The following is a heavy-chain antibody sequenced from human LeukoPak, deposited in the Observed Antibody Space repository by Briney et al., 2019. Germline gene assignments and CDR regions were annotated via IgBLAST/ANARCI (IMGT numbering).Heavy chain of an antibody. V-gene: IGHV4-59*01. D-gene: IGHD3-22*01. CDR1: GGSISSYY. J-gene: IGHJ3*02. Sequence: PSETLSLTCTVSGGSISSYYWSWLRQPPGKGLEWIGYIYYSGSTNYNPSLKSRVTISVDTSKNQFSLKLSSVTAADTAVYYCARDEVLRDWDYYDSSGPLLGAFDIWGQGTMVTVSS. CDR3: ARDEVLRDWDYYDSSGPLLGAFDI. CDR2: IYYSGST.